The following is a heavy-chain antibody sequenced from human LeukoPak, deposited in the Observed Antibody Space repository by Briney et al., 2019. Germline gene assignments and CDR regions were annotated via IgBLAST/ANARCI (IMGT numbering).Heavy chain of an antibody. CDR3: ARDLSFYGSGSQYYFDY. V-gene: IGHV1-69*05. CDR2: IIPIFGTA. Sequence: SVKVSCKASGGTFSSYAISWVRQAPGQGLEWMGRIIPIFGTANYAQKFQGRVTITTDESTSTAYMELSSLRSEGTAVYYCARDLSFYGSGSQYYFDYWGQGTLVTVSS. CDR1: GGTFSSYA. J-gene: IGHJ4*02. D-gene: IGHD3-10*01.